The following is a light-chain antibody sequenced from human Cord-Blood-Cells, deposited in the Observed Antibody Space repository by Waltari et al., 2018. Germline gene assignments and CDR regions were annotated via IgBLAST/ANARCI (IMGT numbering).Light chain of an antibody. CDR2: AAS. CDR3: QQSYSTPFT. V-gene: IGKV1-39*01. CDR1: QSISSY. J-gene: IGKJ3*01. Sequence: DIQMTQSPSSLSASVGDRVTITCRASQSISSYLNWYQQKQGKAPKLLIYAASSLQSGVPSRFSGSGSGTDVTTTISSLQPEDFATYYCQQSYSTPFTFGPGTKVDIK.